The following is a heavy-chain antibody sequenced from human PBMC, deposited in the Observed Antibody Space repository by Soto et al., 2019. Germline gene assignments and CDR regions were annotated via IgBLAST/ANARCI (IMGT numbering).Heavy chain of an antibody. CDR3: AREYTVFGVVRGTIFAY. J-gene: IGHJ4*02. V-gene: IGHV4-59*01. Sequence: QVQLQESGPGLVKPSETLSLTCTVSGGSISSYYWSWIRQPPAKGLEWIGYIYYSGSTNYNPSLTRRVTISVDTSQTPFSLKLSSVTAADTAVYYCAREYTVFGVVRGTIFAYWGQGTLVTVSS. CDR1: GGSISSYY. CDR2: IYYSGST. D-gene: IGHD3-3*01.